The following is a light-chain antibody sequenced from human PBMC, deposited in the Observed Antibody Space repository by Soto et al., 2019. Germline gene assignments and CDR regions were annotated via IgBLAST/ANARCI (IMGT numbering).Light chain of an antibody. CDR1: QSVSSY. CDR2: DAS. J-gene: IGKJ4*01. V-gene: IGKV3-11*01. CDR3: QQRRDWPLT. Sequence: EIVLTQSPATLSLSPGERATLSCRASQSVSSYLAWYQQKPGQAPRLLISDASNRATAIPARFSGSGSGTDFTLTVSSLEPEDCAVYYCQQRRDWPLTFGGGTKVEI.